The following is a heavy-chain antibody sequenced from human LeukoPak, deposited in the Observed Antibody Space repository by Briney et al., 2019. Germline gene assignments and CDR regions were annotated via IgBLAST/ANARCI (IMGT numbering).Heavy chain of an antibody. J-gene: IGHJ4*02. CDR2: ISGNGGAT. CDR3: ARDVPDFWSGFDS. CDR1: GYPFYIYG. V-gene: IGHV1-18*01. D-gene: IGHD3-3*01. Sequence: PGASVKVSCKASGYPFYIYGLSWVRQAPGQGLEWMGQISGNGGATKYAQRFQGRVIMTTDTVTSTAYLELTSLTSDDTAVYYCARDVPDFWSGFDSWGQGTLVTVSP.